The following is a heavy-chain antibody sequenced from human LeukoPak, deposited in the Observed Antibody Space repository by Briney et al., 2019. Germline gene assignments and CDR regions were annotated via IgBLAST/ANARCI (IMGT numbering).Heavy chain of an antibody. J-gene: IGHJ4*02. CDR3: ARDPLYYYDSSAYYYHGLDF. CDR1: GFTFSSYG. CDR2: ISYDGSNK. Sequence: GGSLRLSCAASGFTFSSYGMHWVRQAPGKGLEWVAVISYDGSNKYYADSVKGRFTISRDNSKNTLFLQMNSLRDEDTAVYYCARDPLYYYDSSAYYYHGLDFWGQGTLVTVSS. D-gene: IGHD3-22*01. V-gene: IGHV3-30*03.